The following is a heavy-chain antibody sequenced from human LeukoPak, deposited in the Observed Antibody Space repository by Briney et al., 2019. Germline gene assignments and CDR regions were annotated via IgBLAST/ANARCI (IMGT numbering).Heavy chain of an antibody. CDR1: GFTFSSYA. J-gene: IGHJ4*02. CDR3: AKPRIIGLGWAQFDY. Sequence: GGSLRLSCAASGFTFSSYAMSWVRQPPGKGLEWVASFDGNADGTYYADSVKGRCTISRDNSKNTLYLQMNSLRAEDTAIYYCAKPRIIGLGWAQFDYWGQGSLVTVSS. V-gene: IGHV3-23*01. D-gene: IGHD2-15*01. CDR2: FDGNADGT.